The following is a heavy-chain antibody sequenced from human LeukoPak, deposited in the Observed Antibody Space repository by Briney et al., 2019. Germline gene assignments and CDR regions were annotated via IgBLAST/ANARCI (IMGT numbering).Heavy chain of an antibody. V-gene: IGHV1-46*01. Sequence: ASVKVSCKASGYTFTSYYMHWVRQAPGQGLEWMGIINPSGGSTSYAQKIQGRVTMTRDMSTSTVYMELSSLRSEDTAVYYCARVPYCGGDCYQFDYWGQGTLVTVSS. CDR1: GYTFTSYY. CDR2: INPSGGST. J-gene: IGHJ4*02. CDR3: ARVPYCGGDCYQFDY. D-gene: IGHD2-21*02.